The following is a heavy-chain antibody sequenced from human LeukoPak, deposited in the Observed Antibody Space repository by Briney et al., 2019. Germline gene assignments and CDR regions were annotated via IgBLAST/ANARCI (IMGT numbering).Heavy chain of an antibody. CDR2: MFHSGSN. V-gene: IGHV4-39*07. Sequence: SETLSLTCTVSGGSISSGSHYWGWIRQPPGKGLEGIVRMFHSGSNYHNPSLKSRVTISLGPSKNQFSLKLSSVTAADTAVYYCAREYCSTTTSCYLGKPATESYFDCWGQGTLVTVSS. CDR1: GGSISSGSHY. J-gene: IGHJ4*02. D-gene: IGHD2-2*01. CDR3: AREYCSTTTSCYLGKPATESYFDC.